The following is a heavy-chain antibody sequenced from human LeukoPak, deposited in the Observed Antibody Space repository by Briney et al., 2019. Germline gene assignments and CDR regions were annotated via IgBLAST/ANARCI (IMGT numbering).Heavy chain of an antibody. J-gene: IGHJ6*03. V-gene: IGHV4-38-2*02. CDR3: ARVRYSYDYYYYYYMDV. CDR2: IYHSGST. D-gene: IGHD5-18*01. Sequence: PSETLSLTCTVSGYSISSGYYWGWIRQPPGKGLEWIGSIYHSGSTYYNPSLKSRVTISVDTSKNQFSLKLSSVTAADTAVYYCARVRYSYDYYYYYYMDVWGKGTTVTISS. CDR1: GYSISSGYY.